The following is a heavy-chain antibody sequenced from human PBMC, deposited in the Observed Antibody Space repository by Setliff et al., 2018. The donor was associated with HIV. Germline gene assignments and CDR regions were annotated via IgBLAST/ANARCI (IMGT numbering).Heavy chain of an antibody. D-gene: IGHD4-17*01. CDR2: INPNSSDT. Sequence: ASVKVSCKASGYTFTDYYIHWVRQAPGQGLEWMGWINPNSSDTNYAQKFQGRVTMTRDTSISTAYMDLSRPRSDDTAVYYCARRVPPIPSGDLDYWGQGTLVTVSS. J-gene: IGHJ4*02. CDR3: ARRVPPIPSGDLDY. V-gene: IGHV1-2*02. CDR1: GYTFTDYY.